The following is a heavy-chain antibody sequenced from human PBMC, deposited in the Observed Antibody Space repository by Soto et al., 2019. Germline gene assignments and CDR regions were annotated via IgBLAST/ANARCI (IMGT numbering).Heavy chain of an antibody. CDR3: ARDESPDSSGAYYYYGMDV. CDR1: GGSISSYY. V-gene: IGHV4-4*07. CDR2: IYTSGST. D-gene: IGHD3-22*01. Sequence: SATLSLTCTVSGGSISSYYWSWIRQPAGKGLEWIGRIYTSGSTNYNPSLKSRVTMSVDTSKNQFSLKLSSVTAADTAVYYCARDESPDSSGAYYYYGMDVWGQGTTVTVSS. J-gene: IGHJ6*02.